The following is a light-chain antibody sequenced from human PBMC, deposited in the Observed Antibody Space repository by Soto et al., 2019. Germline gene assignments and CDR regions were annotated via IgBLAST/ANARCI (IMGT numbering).Light chain of an antibody. Sequence: EIVLTQSPATLSLSPGERATLSCRASQSVSSYLAWYHQKDGHDPRLLIYYASTRDTGVPARFSGSWSGTDCTLTNSSLEPADFEVYYCQQRSNWPPRSTFGGGTKVEIK. CDR2: YAS. CDR1: QSVSSY. V-gene: IGKV3-11*01. CDR3: QQRSNWPPRST. J-gene: IGKJ4*01.